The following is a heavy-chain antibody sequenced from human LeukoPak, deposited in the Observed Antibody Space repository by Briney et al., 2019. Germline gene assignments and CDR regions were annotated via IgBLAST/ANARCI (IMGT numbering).Heavy chain of an antibody. CDR2: IYPTDSDT. V-gene: IGHV5-51*01. CDR3: ARPRIPSMTTVTLDFDY. Sequence: GESLKISCQASGYRFTNYWIGWVRQMPGKGLEWMGIIYPTDSDTRYSPSFQGQVTISIDKSISTAYLQWRSLKASDTAMYYCARPRIPSMTTVTLDFDYWGQGTLVTVSS. J-gene: IGHJ4*02. D-gene: IGHD4-17*01. CDR1: GYRFTNYW.